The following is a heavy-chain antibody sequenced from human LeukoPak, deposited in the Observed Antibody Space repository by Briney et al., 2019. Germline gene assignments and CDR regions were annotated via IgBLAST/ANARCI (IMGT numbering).Heavy chain of an antibody. Sequence: GGSLRLSCAASGFTFDEYAMHWVRQAPGKGLEWVSLISADGGSTYYADSVKGRFTISRDNSKNSLYLQMNSLRTEDTALYYCAKDATDCGGDCYSSLFDYWGQGTLVTVSS. CDR3: AKDATDCGGDCYSSLFDY. CDR1: GFTFDEYA. V-gene: IGHV3-43*02. D-gene: IGHD2-21*02. CDR2: ISADGGST. J-gene: IGHJ4*02.